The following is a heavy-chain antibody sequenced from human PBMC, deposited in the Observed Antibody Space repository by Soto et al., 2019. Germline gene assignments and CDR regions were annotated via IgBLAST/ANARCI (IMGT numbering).Heavy chain of an antibody. CDR2: IDRSGEIA. V-gene: IGHV3-23*01. D-gene: IGHD3-16*01. Sequence: EVQLSESGGGLVQFGGSLRLSCAASGSSFSAYAINWVGQAPGKGLEWVSAIDRSGEIAYYADSVKGRFTISRDNAKNTLYLQMNSLRAEDTAVYYCAKGGLWVHYGMDVWGPGTTVTVSS. J-gene: IGHJ6*02. CDR1: GSSFSAYA. CDR3: AKGGLWVHYGMDV.